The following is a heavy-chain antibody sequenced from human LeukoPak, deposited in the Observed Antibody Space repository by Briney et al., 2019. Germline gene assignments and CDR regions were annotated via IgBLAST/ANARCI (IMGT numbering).Heavy chain of an antibody. J-gene: IGHJ4*02. D-gene: IGHD4-17*01. V-gene: IGHV4-59*08. CDR2: IYYSGNT. CDR3: ASKGGLYGDYLGYFDY. CDR1: GGSISSYY. Sequence: SETLSLTCTVSGGSISSYYWSWIRQAPGEGLEWIGYIYYSGNTNYNPSLKSRVTISVDTSRNQFSLKLRAVTAADTAVYYCASKGGLYGDYLGYFDYWGQGTLVTVSS.